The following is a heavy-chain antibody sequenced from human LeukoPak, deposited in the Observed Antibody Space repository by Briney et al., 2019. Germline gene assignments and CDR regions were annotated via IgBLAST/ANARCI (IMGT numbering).Heavy chain of an antibody. V-gene: IGHV1-18*01. J-gene: IGHJ4*02. CDR1: GYTFTSYG. D-gene: IGHD3-10*01. Sequence: ASVKVSCKASGYTFTSYGISWVRQAPGQGLEWMGWISAYNGNTNYAQKLQGRVTMTTDTSTSTAYMELRSLRSDDTAVYYCARPGVPDYYGSGSYYAGYFDYWGQGTLVTVSS. CDR3: ARPGVPDYYGSGSYYAGYFDY. CDR2: ISAYNGNT.